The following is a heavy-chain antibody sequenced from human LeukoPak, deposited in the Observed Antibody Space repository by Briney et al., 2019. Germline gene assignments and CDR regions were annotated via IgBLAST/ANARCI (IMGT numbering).Heavy chain of an antibody. V-gene: IGHV4-59*12. D-gene: IGHD4-17*01. CDR3: TGDNGDYVPLCDY. CDR2: IYYSGST. Sequence: PSETLSLTCTVSGGSIITYLWSAGRQPPGKGLEWIGYIYYSGSTNYNPSLKSRVTISLDTSMNQFSLRLNSVTSADTAVSYSTGDNGDYVPLCDYWGQGTLVTVSS. CDR1: GGSIITYL. J-gene: IGHJ4*02.